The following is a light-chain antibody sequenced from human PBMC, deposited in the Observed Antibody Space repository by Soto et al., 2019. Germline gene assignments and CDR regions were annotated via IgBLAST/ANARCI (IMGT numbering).Light chain of an antibody. CDR2: WAS. CDR1: QSVFYSFNNKNY. Sequence: DIVMTQSPDSLAVSLGERATINCKSSQSVFYSFNNKNYLAWYQQKPGQPPKLLIYWASTRESGVPDRISGSGAGTDFTPTSSRLQAEDGAGYYRQQDYSLWTFGQRTTVEIK. CDR3: QQDYSLWT. J-gene: IGKJ1*01. V-gene: IGKV4-1*01.